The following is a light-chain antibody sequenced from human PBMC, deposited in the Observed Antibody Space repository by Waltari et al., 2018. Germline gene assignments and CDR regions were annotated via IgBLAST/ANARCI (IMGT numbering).Light chain of an antibody. CDR3: GTWDGSLSAL. CDR2: ANK. V-gene: IGLV1-51*01. J-gene: IGLJ2*01. Sequence: QSVLTQPPSVSAAPGQTVTISCSGSSSDIGNNYVSWYQQLPGTAPKHLIYANKKRPSGIPHLFSGSKSGTSATLGITGLQTGDEADYYCGTWDGSLSALFGGGTKLTVL. CDR1: SSDIGNNY.